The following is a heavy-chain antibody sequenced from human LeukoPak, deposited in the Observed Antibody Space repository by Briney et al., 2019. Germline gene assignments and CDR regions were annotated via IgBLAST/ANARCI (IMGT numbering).Heavy chain of an antibody. CDR1: GGSISNY. J-gene: IGHJ2*01. Sequence: PSETLSLTCTVSGGSISNYWSWIRQPPGKGLEWIGYIYYSGSTNYNPSLKSRVTISVDTSKNQSSLKLSSVTAADTAVYYCARLPYSYGSGAGYLDLWGRGTLVTVSS. V-gene: IGHV4-59*01. CDR3: ARLPYSYGSGAGYLDL. D-gene: IGHD5-18*01. CDR2: IYYSGST.